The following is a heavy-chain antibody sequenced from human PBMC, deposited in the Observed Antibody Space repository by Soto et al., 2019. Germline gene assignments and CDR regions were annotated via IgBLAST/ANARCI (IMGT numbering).Heavy chain of an antibody. CDR1: GAYVSSGNYY. D-gene: IGHD2-15*01. CDR2: IWYGATT. J-gene: IGHJ5*02. CDR3: PRYFYSSSGEKWFDP. V-gene: IGHV4-61*01. Sequence: PSQTLALTRRVSGAYVSSGNYYWSWVRERPRKRLEWIGNIWYGATTTYNPSLNSRVNIERDPSTNPFSLKLTSVTAADTAIYYCPRYFYSSSGEKWFDPWGEGTPVTVSS.